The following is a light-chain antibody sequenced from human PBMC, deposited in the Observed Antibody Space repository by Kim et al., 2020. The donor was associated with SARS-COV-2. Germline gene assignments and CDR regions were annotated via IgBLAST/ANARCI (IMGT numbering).Light chain of an antibody. Sequence: SPGERASLSCRASQNVSSNLAWYQQKPGQAPRLLLYGASTRATGIPARFSGSGSGTEFTLTISSLQSADFAVYYCQQYNNWPPGTFGQGTKVDIK. CDR1: QNVSSN. V-gene: IGKV3-15*01. CDR2: GAS. CDR3: QQYNNWPPGT. J-gene: IGKJ1*01.